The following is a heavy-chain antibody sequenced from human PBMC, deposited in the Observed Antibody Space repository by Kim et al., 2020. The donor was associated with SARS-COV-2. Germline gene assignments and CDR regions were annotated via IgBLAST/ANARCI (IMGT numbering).Heavy chain of an antibody. CDR1: GYTLTELS. CDR3: ATVTGYDSYNWYFDL. V-gene: IGHV1-24*01. D-gene: IGHD5-12*01. CDR2: FDPEDGET. Sequence: ASVKVSCKVSGYTLTELSMHWVRQAPGKGLEWMGGFDPEDGETIYAQKFQGRVTMTEDTSTDTAYMELSSLRSEDTAVYYCATVTGYDSYNWYFDLWGRGTLVTVSS. J-gene: IGHJ2*01.